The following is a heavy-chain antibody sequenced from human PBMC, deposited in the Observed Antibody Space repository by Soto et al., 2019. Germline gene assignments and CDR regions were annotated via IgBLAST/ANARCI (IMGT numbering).Heavy chain of an antibody. Sequence: PGGSLRLSCVASGFTFSSYSINWVRQAPGKGLAWVAVISYDGSNKYYADSVKGRFTISRDNSKNTLYLQMNSLRAEDTAVYYCAKDLPPRAPYYDFWSGGYGFDVWGQGTTVTVSS. CDR1: GFTFSSYS. V-gene: IGHV3-30*18. J-gene: IGHJ6*02. CDR3: AKDLPPRAPYYDFWSGGYGFDV. D-gene: IGHD3-3*01. CDR2: ISYDGSNK.